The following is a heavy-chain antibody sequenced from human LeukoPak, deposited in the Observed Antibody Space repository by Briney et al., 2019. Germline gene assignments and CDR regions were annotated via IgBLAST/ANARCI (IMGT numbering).Heavy chain of an antibody. CDR1: GGSISSSDYY. V-gene: IGHV4-30-4*01. D-gene: IGHD2-15*01. CDR2: IDYTGGT. CDR3: ATAPHTRRVVFDH. Sequence: PSETLSLTCNVSGGSISSSDYYWSWIRQPPGKGLEWIGYIDYTGGTSYYPSLKSRVTISMDTSKNHFSLKLSSVTAADTAVYYCATAPHTRRVVFDHWGQETLVTVSS. J-gene: IGHJ4*02.